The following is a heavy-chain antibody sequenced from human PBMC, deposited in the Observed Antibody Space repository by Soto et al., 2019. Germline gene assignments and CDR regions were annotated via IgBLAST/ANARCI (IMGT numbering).Heavy chain of an antibody. V-gene: IGHV3-73*02. CDR2: IRNKAYNYAT. CDR1: GLTFSDSA. D-gene: IGHD7-27*01. J-gene: IGHJ4*02. Sequence: EVQLVESGGGLVRPGGSLKLSCAASGLTFSDSAMHWVRQASGKGLEWVGRIRNKAYNYATVYGPPVKGRFTISRDDSKNMAYLHMNSLKPDDTAVYYCCRHDHNWGSCDYWVLGTLVTVAS. CDR3: CRHDHNWGSCDY.